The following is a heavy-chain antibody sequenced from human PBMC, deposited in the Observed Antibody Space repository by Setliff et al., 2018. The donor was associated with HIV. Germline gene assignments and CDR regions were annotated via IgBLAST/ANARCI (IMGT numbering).Heavy chain of an antibody. CDR2: IIPIFGSA. J-gene: IGHJ3*02. Sequence: SVKVSCKASGGTFSSYAISWVRQAPGQGLEWMGGIIPIFGSANYAQKFQGRVTMTRNTSISTAYMELSSLSSEDTAVYYCARDQTGVAAAAFGGGSAWSDEGFDIWGQGTMVTVSS. V-gene: IGHV1-69*05. CDR3: ARDQTGVAAAAFGGGSAWSDEGFDI. D-gene: IGHD6-13*01. CDR1: GGTFSSYA.